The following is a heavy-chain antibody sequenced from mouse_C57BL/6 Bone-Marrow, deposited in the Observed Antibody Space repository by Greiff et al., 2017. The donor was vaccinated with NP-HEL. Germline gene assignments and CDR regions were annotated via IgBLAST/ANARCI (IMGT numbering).Heavy chain of an antibody. CDR3: ARPLYYSNRAWFAY. Sequence: EVHLVESGGGLGKEGGSGQGGGAGSAVPFLSSSLSFFLPPPSNSLYWVAYISNGGGSTYYPDTVKGRFTISRDNAKNTLYLQMSRLKSEDTAMYYCARPLYYSNRAWFAYWGQGTLVTVSA. CDR1: AVPFLSSS. D-gene: IGHD2-5*01. V-gene: IGHV5-12*01. CDR2: ISNGGGST. J-gene: IGHJ3*01.